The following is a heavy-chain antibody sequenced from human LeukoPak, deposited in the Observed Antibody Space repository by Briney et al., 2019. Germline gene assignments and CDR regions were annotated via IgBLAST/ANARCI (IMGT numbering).Heavy chain of an antibody. CDR1: GYTFTDHH. D-gene: IGHD3-16*01. CDR3: ARRYSYAYGYLDH. V-gene: IGHV1-2*05. CDR2: IDLDSGGT. Sequence: ASVKVSCKASGYTFTDHHLHWVRQAPGQGPEWMGGIDLDSGGTNYGQKFQGRVTLTGDTSINTVYMELSSLRYDDTVVYYCARRYSYAYGYLDHWGQGTPVTVSS. J-gene: IGHJ4*02.